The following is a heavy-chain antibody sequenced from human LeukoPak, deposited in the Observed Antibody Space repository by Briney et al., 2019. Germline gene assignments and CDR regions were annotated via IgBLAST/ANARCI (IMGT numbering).Heavy chain of an antibody. V-gene: IGHV4-59*01. CDR1: GGSISSYY. CDR2: IYYSGST. D-gene: IGHD6-6*01. J-gene: IGHJ4*02. Sequence: PSGTLSLTCTVSGGSISSYYWSWIRQPPGKGLEWIGYIYYSGSTNYNPSLKSRVTISVDTSKNQFSLKLSSVTAADTAVYYCARDLDSSSSLWGQGTLVTVSS. CDR3: ARDLDSSSSL.